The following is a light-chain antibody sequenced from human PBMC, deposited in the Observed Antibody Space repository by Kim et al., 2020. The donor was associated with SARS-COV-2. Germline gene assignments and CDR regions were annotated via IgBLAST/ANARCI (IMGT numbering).Light chain of an antibody. CDR2: AVS. V-gene: IGKV3-15*01. Sequence: EVLMTQSPDTLSVSPGERATLSCRASQSVSTNVAWYQQKPGQAPGLVMYAVSTRATGIPARFSGSGSGTAFTLTISSLQSEDFAVYYCQQYNEWPLTFGGGTKVEI. J-gene: IGKJ4*01. CDR1: QSVSTN. CDR3: QQYNEWPLT.